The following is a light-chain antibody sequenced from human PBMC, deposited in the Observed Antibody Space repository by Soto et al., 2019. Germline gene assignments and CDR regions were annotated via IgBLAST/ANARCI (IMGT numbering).Light chain of an antibody. Sequence: QSVLTQPRSVSGSPGQSVTISCTGTSSDVGGYNYVSWYQQHPGKAPKLMIYDVSKRPSGVPDRFSGSKSGNTASLTISGLQAEDEADYYCCSYAGSGGGVFGGGTKLTVL. V-gene: IGLV2-11*01. CDR3: CSYAGSGGGV. CDR2: DVS. J-gene: IGLJ2*01. CDR1: SSDVGGYNY.